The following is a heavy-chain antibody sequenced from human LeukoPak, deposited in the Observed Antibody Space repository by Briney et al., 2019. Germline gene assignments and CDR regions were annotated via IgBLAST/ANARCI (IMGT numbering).Heavy chain of an antibody. V-gene: IGHV3-23*01. CDR1: GFTFSSYA. J-gene: IGHJ4*02. D-gene: IGHD3-22*01. CDR3: ATGDYDPIDY. CDR2: ISGSGGST. Sequence: GGSLRLSCAASGFTFSSYAMSWVRQAPGKGLEWVSAISGSGGSTYYADSVKGRFTVSRDNSKNTLYLQMNSLRAEDTAVYYCATGDYDPIDYWGQGTLVTVSS.